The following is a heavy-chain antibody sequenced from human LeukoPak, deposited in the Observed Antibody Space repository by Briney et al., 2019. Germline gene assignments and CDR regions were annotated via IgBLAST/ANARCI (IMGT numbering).Heavy chain of an antibody. CDR3: ARGWSL. J-gene: IGHJ4*02. CDR2: IYTSGST. CDR1: GGSISSGTYY. V-gene: IGHV4-61*02. Sequence: SETLSLTCTVSGGSISSGTYYWSWIRQPAGKGLEWIGRIYTSGSTNCNPSLKNRVTISVDTSKNQFSLKLSSVTAADTAVYYCARGWSLWGQGTLVTVSS. D-gene: IGHD2-15*01.